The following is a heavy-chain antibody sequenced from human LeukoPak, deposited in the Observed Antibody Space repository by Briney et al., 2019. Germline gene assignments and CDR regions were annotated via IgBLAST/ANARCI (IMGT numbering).Heavy chain of an antibody. CDR1: GFTFSSYS. J-gene: IGHJ3*02. CDR3: ARGTGLGNDAFDI. D-gene: IGHD3-10*01. Sequence: GGSLRLSCAASGFTFSSYSMNWVRQAPGKGLEWVSSISSSSYIYYADSVKGRFTISRDNAKNSLYLQMNSLRAEDTAVYYCARGTGLGNDAFDIWGQGTMVTVSS. CDR2: ISSSSYI. V-gene: IGHV3-21*01.